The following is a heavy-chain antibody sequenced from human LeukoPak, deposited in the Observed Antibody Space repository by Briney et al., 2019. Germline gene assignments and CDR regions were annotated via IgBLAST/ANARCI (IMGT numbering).Heavy chain of an antibody. V-gene: IGHV3-30*02. J-gene: IGHJ2*01. CDR1: GFTFSSYG. CDR2: IRYDGSNK. CDR3: AKLFGGTGDIIGWYFDL. D-gene: IGHD7-27*01. Sequence: GGSLRLSCAASGFTFSSYGMHWVRQAPGKGLEWVAFIRYDGSNKYYADSVKGRFTISRDNSKNTLCLQMNSLRAEDTAVYYCAKLFGGTGDIIGWYFDLWGRGTLVTVSS.